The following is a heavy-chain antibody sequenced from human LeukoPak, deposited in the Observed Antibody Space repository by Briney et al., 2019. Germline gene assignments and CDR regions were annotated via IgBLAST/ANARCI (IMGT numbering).Heavy chain of an antibody. Sequence: GGSLRLSCTASGFTLGDYAMSWVRQAPGKGLEWVGFIRSKAYGGTTEYAASVKGRFTISIDDSKSIAYLQMNSLRTEDTAVYYCTSGASGSYYPYYFDYWGQGTLVTVSS. J-gene: IGHJ4*02. V-gene: IGHV3-49*04. CDR3: TSGASGSYYPYYFDY. CDR2: IRSKAYGGTT. D-gene: IGHD1-26*01. CDR1: GFTLGDYA.